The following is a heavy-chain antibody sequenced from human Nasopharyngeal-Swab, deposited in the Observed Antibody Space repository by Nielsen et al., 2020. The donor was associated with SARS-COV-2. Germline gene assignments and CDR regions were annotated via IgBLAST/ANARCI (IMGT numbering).Heavy chain of an antibody. J-gene: IGHJ4*02. Sequence: SETLSLTCTVPGASISSSSYYWGWIRQPPGEGLEWIGSIYYSGSTYYNPSLKSRVTISVDTSKNQFSLKLSSVTAADTAVYYCATHYYDSSGYFQGDYWGQGTLVTVSS. CDR1: GASISSSSYY. V-gene: IGHV4-39*01. CDR3: ATHYYDSSGYFQGDY. CDR2: IYYSGST. D-gene: IGHD3-22*01.